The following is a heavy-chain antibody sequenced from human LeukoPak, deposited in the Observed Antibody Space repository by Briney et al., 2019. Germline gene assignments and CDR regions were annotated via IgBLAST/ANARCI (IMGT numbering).Heavy chain of an antibody. Sequence: GRSLGLSCAASGFTFSSYGMHWVRQAPGKGLEWVAVISYDGSNKYYADSVKGRFTISRDNSKNTLYLQMNSLRAEDTAVYYCAKGMARYFDWLPIDYWGQGTLVTVSS. V-gene: IGHV3-30*18. J-gene: IGHJ4*02. CDR1: GFTFSSYG. D-gene: IGHD3-9*01. CDR3: AKGMARYFDWLPIDY. CDR2: ISYDGSNK.